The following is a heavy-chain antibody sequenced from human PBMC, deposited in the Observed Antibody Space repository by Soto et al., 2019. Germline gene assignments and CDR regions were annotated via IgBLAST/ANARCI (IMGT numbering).Heavy chain of an antibody. Sequence: SETLSLTCSVSGGSMSEYFWSWIRQSPGKGLGWIGYIYYLGSTDYNPSLKSRVTISVDTSKRQFSLRLTSVTAADTAVYYCARDGYDGSGSPYPAYWGPGTQITVSS. CDR2: IYYLGST. V-gene: IGHV4-59*01. CDR1: GGSMSEYF. CDR3: ARDGYDGSGSPYPAY. D-gene: IGHD3-10*01. J-gene: IGHJ4*02.